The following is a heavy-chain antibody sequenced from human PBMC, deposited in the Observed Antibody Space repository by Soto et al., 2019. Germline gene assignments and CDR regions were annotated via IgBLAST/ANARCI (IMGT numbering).Heavy chain of an antibody. V-gene: IGHV3-33*01. Sequence: GGSLRLSCAASGFTFSSYGMHWVRQAPGKGLEWVAVIWYDGSNKYYADSVKGRFTISRDNSKNTLYLQMNSLRAEDTAVYYCARDSRVRGLYMDVWGKGTTVTVSS. J-gene: IGHJ6*03. CDR3: ARDSRVRGLYMDV. D-gene: IGHD3-10*01. CDR2: IWYDGSNK. CDR1: GFTFSSYG.